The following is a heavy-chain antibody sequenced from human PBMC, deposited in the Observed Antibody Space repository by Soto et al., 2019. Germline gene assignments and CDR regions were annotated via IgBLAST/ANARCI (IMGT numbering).Heavy chain of an antibody. D-gene: IGHD5-18*01. J-gene: IGHJ4*02. Sequence: EVQLLESGGGLVQPGGSLRLSCAASGFTFSNYAMSWVRQAPGKGLEWVSGISGSGGSTYYADSVQGRFTISRDNSKNTVYLQMNSLRAEDTAVYYCAKGTSAGYSYAYYFEYWGQGTLVTVSS. CDR2: ISGSGGST. CDR1: GFTFSNYA. V-gene: IGHV3-23*01. CDR3: AKGTSAGYSYAYYFEY.